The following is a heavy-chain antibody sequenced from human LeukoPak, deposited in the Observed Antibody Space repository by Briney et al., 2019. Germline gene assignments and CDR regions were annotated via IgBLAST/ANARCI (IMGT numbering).Heavy chain of an antibody. CDR1: GYTFTGYY. J-gene: IGHJ5*02. D-gene: IGHD6-13*01. CDR2: INPNSGGT. V-gene: IGHV1-2*06. CDR3: ARESVGAAADISWFDP. Sequence: ASVKVSCKASGYTFTGYYMHWVRQAPGQGLEWMGRINPNSGGTNYAQKFQGRVTMTRDTSISTAYMELSRLRSDDTAVYYCARESVGAAADISWFDPWGQGTLVTVSS.